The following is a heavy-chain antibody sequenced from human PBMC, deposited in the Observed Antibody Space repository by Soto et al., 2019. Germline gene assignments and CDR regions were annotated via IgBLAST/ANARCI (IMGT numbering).Heavy chain of an antibody. Sequence: PSETLSLTCTVAGGSISSSGSCWGWIRQPPGKGLEWIGSISFGGSTYYNPSLKSRVTISVDTSKNQFSLKPSSVTAADMAVYYCARAAGHRITIFGVPPQYYYYGMDVWGQGTTVTVAS. D-gene: IGHD3-3*01. CDR3: ARAAGHRITIFGVPPQYYYYGMDV. CDR1: GGSISSSGSC. CDR2: ISFGGST. J-gene: IGHJ6*02. V-gene: IGHV4-39*01.